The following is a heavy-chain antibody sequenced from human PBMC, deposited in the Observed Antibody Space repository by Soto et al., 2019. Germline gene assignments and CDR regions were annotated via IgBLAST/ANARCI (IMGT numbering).Heavy chain of an antibody. CDR1: GYTFTSYY. Sequence: ASVKVSCKASGYTFTSYYMHWVRQAPGQGLEWMGIINPSGGSTSYAQKFQGRVTMTRDTSTSTVYMELSSLRSEDTAVYYCARVGSHDYSNYATNTTSTYYYGMDVWGQGTTVTVSS. D-gene: IGHD4-4*01. V-gene: IGHV1-46*01. CDR3: ARVGSHDYSNYATNTTSTYYYGMDV. J-gene: IGHJ6*01. CDR2: INPSGGST.